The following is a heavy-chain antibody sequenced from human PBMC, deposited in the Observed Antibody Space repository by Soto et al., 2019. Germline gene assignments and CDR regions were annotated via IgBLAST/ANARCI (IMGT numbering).Heavy chain of an antibody. D-gene: IGHD3-3*01. CDR1: GGTFSSYA. Sequence: SGKVSCKASGGTFSSYAISWVRQAPGQGLEWMGGIIPIFGTANYAQKFQGRVTITADKSTSTAYMELSSLRSEDTAVYYCAREYDFWSGYYAFDIWGQGTMVTVSS. CDR2: IIPIFGTA. CDR3: AREYDFWSGYYAFDI. J-gene: IGHJ3*02. V-gene: IGHV1-69*06.